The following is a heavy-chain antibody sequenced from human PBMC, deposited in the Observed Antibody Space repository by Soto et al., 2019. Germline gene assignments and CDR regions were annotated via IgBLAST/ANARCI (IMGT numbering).Heavy chain of an antibody. D-gene: IGHD6-6*01. V-gene: IGHV3-23*01. J-gene: IGHJ5*02. Sequence: HPGGSLRLSCAASGFTFSSYAMSWVRQAPGKGLEWVSAISGSGGSTYYADSVKGRFTISRDNSKNTLYLQMNSLRAEDTAVYYCDKDPLYSSSASDWLDPWGQGSLATVSS. CDR2: ISGSGGST. CDR3: DKDPLYSSSASDWLDP. CDR1: GFTFSSYA.